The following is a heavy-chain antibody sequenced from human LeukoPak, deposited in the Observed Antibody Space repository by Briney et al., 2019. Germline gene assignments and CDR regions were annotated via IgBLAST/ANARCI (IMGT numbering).Heavy chain of an antibody. D-gene: IGHD3-9*01. CDR1: GFTFSSYE. J-gene: IGHJ6*04. Sequence: PGGSLRLSCAASGFTFSSYEMNWVRQAPGKGLEWVSYISSGGSTIYYADSVKGRFTISRDNAKSSLYLQMNSMKAEDTAVYYSARDLFFVGERYFDWSGNYYGMDVWGKGTTVTVSS. CDR3: ARDLFFVGERYFDWSGNYYGMDV. V-gene: IGHV3-48*03. CDR2: ISSGGSTI.